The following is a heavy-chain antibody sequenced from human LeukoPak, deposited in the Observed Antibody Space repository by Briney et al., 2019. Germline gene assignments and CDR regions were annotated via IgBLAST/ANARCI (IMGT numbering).Heavy chain of an antibody. CDR2: ILPFLHKP. Sequence: SVKVSCKASGGTFHTYTFSWVRQAPGQGLERMGNILPFLHKPNYAQTLQGRVAITADESTNTAYMELTGLTSEDTAIYFCARALFSGSYLGAFEKWGQGTLVTVSS. D-gene: IGHD3-22*01. CDR3: ARALFSGSYLGAFEK. CDR1: GGTFHTYT. V-gene: IGHV1-69*13. J-gene: IGHJ4*02.